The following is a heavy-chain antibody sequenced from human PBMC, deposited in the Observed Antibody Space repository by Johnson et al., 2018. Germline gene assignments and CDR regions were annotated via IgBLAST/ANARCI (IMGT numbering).Heavy chain of an antibody. J-gene: IGHJ3*02. CDR1: GFTFSSYW. CDR2: INSDGSST. V-gene: IGHV3-74*01. D-gene: IGHD4-17*01. Sequence: VQLVESGGGVVQPGRSLRLSCATSGFTFSSYWMHWVRQAPGKGLVWVSRINSDGSSTSYADSGKGRFTISRDNAKNTLYLQMNSLRAEDTAVYYCARDRGADDAFDIWGQGTMVTVSS. CDR3: ARDRGADDAFDI.